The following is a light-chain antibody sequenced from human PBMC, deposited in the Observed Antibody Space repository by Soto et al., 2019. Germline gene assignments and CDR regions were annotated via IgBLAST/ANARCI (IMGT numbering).Light chain of an antibody. CDR2: GAS. Sequence: EIVLTQSPGTLSLSPGERATLSCRASQSVSSSVLAWYQQKPGQAPRRLIYGASSRATGIPDRFSGSGSGTDFTLTISRLEPEDFAVYYCQYYGTSPQTFGQGTKVEIK. CDR1: QSVSSSV. CDR3: QYYGTSPQT. J-gene: IGKJ1*01. V-gene: IGKV3-20*01.